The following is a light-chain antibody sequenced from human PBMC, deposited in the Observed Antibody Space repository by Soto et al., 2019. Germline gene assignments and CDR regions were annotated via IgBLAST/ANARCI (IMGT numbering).Light chain of an antibody. V-gene: IGLV2-14*01. J-gene: IGLJ1*01. CDR3: SSYTSSSTPGV. Sequence: QSALAQPASVSGSPGQSITISCTGTSSDVGGYNYVSWYQQHPGKAPKLMIYDVSNRPSGVSNRFSGSKSGNTASLTISGLQAEDEADYYCSSYTSSSTPGVFATGTKVNVL. CDR2: DVS. CDR1: SSDVGGYNY.